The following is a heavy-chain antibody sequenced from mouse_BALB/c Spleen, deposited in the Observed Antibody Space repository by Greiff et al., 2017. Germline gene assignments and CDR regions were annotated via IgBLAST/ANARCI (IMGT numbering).Heavy chain of an antibody. D-gene: IGHD2-3*01. Sequence: EVQLVESGGGLVKPGGSLKLSCAASGFTFSSYAMSWVRQTPEKRLEWVASISSGGSTYYPDSVKGRFTISRDNARNILYLQMSSLRSEDTAMYYCAREIYDGYYEGTWFAYWGQGTLVTVSA. CDR2: ISSGGST. V-gene: IGHV5-6-5*01. J-gene: IGHJ3*01. CDR3: AREIYDGYYEGTWFAY. CDR1: GFTFSSYA.